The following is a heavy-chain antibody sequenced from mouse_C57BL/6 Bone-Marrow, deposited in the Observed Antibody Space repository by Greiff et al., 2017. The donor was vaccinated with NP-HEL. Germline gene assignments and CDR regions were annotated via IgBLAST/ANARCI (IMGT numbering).Heavy chain of an antibody. V-gene: IGHV5-6*01. CDR3: ARHGGLGRYGMDY. CDR2: ISSGGSYT. D-gene: IGHD3-3*01. CDR1: GFTFSSYG. Sequence: EVKVVESGGDLVKPGGSLKLSCAASGFTFSSYGMSWVRQTPDKRLEWVATISSGGSYTYYPDSVKGRFTLSRDNAKNTLYLQMSSLKSEDTAMYYCARHGGLGRYGMDYWGQGTSVTVSS. J-gene: IGHJ4*01.